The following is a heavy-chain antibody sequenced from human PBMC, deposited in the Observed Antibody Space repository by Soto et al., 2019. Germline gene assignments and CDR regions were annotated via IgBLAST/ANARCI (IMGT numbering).Heavy chain of an antibody. V-gene: IGHV1-3*01. Sequence: ASVKVSCKASGYTFASYARHWVRQAPGQRLEKMGWINAGNGNTKYSQKIQGRVTITRDTSASTAYMELSSLRSEDTAVYYCARVGPRYSGYDLKVYYMDVWGKGTTVTVSS. CDR3: ARVGPRYSGYDLKVYYMDV. CDR2: INAGNGNT. J-gene: IGHJ6*03. D-gene: IGHD5-12*01. CDR1: GYTFASYA.